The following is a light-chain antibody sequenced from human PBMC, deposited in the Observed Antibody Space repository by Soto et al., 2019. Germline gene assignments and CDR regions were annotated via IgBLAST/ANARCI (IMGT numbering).Light chain of an antibody. J-gene: IGLJ1*01. CDR3: SSYTSSSTYV. CDR2: EVS. CDR1: SSDVGGYKY. V-gene: IGLV2-14*01. Sequence: QSALTQPASVSGSPGPSITISCTGTSSDVGGYKYVSWSQQYPGKAPQLIIYEVSNRPSGVSNRFSGSKSGNTASLTISGLQAEDEADYYCSSYTSSSTYVFGTGTKLTVL.